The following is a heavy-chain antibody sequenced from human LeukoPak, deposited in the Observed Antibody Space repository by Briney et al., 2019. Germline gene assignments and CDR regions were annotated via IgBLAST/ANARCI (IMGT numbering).Heavy chain of an antibody. CDR2: IYSGGST. CDR3: ARDSYYYYVMDV. Sequence: GGSLRLSCAASGFTVSSNYMSWVRQAPGKGLEWVSVIYSGGSTYYADSVKGRFTISRDNSKNTLYLQMNSLRAEDTAVYYCARDSYYYYVMDVWGQGTTVTVSS. V-gene: IGHV3-53*01. CDR1: GFTVSSNY. J-gene: IGHJ6*02.